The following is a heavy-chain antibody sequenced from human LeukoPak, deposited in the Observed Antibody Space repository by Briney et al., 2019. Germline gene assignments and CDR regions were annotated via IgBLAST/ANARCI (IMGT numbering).Heavy chain of an antibody. CDR2: INHDGSDA. CDR1: GFTFSPFW. Sequence: GGSLRLSCGASGFTFSPFWVHWVRQSPGKGLVWVSRINHDGSDAIYADSGKGRFAIPRDNAKNTLYLQMNSLRADDTAVYYCARGGYSHAFDIWGQGTTVTVSS. D-gene: IGHD2-21*01. J-gene: IGHJ3*02. V-gene: IGHV3-74*01. CDR3: ARGGYSHAFDI.